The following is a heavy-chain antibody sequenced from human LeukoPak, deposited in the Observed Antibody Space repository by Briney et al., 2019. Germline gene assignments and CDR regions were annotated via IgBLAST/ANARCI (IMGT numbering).Heavy chain of an antibody. CDR1: GYTFTSNY. D-gene: IGHD2-15*01. J-gene: IGHJ3*02. V-gene: IGHV1-46*01. CDR2: IYPRDGST. Sequence: ASVKVSCKASGYTFTSNYIHWVRQAPGQGLEWMGMIYPRDGSTSYAQKFQGRVTVTRDTSTSTVHMELSGLRSEDTAVYYCARRISAFDIWGQGTMVTVSS. CDR3: ARRISAFDI.